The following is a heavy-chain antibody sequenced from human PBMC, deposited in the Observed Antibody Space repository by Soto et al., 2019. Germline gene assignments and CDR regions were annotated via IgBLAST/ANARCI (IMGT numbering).Heavy chain of an antibody. CDR3: AAVGPWGFDLRLSPLDYFDY. V-gene: IGHV1-58*01. CDR2: IVVGSGNT. CDR1: GFTFTSSA. J-gene: IGHJ4*02. Sequence: GASVKVSCKASGFTFTSSAVQWVRQARGQRLEWIGWIVVGSGNTNYAQKFQERVTITRDMSTSTAYMELGSLRSEDTAVYYCAAVGPWGFDLRLSPLDYFDYWGQGTLVPVSS. D-gene: IGHD3-9*01.